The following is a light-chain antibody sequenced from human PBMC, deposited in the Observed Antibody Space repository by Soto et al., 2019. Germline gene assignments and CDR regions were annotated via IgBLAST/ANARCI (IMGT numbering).Light chain of an antibody. J-gene: IGLJ2*01. CDR3: GSYTTSDTLA. CDR2: DVD. V-gene: IGLV2-14*03. Sequence: QSVLTQPASVSGSPAQPITISCTGSYSDVGGYNSVSWYQQHPGKAPKLMIYDVDNRPSGVSNRFSGSKSGNTASLTISGLQTEDEADYYCGSYTTSDTLAFGGGTKLTVL. CDR1: YSDVGGYNS.